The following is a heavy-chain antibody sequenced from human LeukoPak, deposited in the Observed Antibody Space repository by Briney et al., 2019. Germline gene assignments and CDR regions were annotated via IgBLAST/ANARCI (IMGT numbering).Heavy chain of an antibody. J-gene: IGHJ6*03. D-gene: IGHD5-24*01. Sequence: GGSLRLSCAASGFTFSNYGMHWVRQAPGKGLEWLAIMWYDGSIKYYADSAKGRFTISRDNSKNTVFLQMNSLRAEDTAVYYCARGRDGYNYYYYYFMDVWGKGTTVTVSS. V-gene: IGHV3-33*02. CDR3: ARGRDGYNYYYYYFMDV. CDR2: MWYDGSIK. CDR1: GFTFSNYG.